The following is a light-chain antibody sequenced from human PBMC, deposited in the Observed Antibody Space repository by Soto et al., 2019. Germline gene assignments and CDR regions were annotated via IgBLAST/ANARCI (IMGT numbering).Light chain of an antibody. CDR1: QSISSY. CDR2: AAS. V-gene: IGKV1-39*01. CDR3: QQRYSTPYT. J-gene: IGKJ2*01. Sequence: DIQMTQSPSSLSASVGDRVTITCRASQSISSYLNWYQQKPGKAPKLLIYAASSLQSGVPSRFSGSGSGTDFTLTSSSLPPEDFATYYCQQRYSTPYTFGQGTKLEIK.